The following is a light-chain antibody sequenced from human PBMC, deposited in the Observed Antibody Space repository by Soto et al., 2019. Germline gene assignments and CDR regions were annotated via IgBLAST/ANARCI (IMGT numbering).Light chain of an antibody. Sequence: QSVLTQPPSVSAAPGQKVTISCSGSSSNIGNNYVSWYQQLPGTAPKLLIYDNNKRPSGIPDRFSGSKSGTSATLGITGLQTGDEADYYCGTWDSSLSAYVCGTGTKLTV. V-gene: IGLV1-51*01. J-gene: IGLJ1*01. CDR2: DNN. CDR1: SSNIGNNY. CDR3: GTWDSSLSAYV.